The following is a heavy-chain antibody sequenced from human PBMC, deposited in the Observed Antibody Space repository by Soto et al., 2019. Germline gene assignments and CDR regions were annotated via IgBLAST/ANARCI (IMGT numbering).Heavy chain of an antibody. CDR1: GGSISSGGYY. Sequence: PSETLSLTCTVSGGSISSGGYYWSWIRQHPGKGLEWIGYIYYSGSTNYNPSLKSRVTISVDTSKNQFSLKLSPVTAADTAVYYCARGGVAAAGSCAFDIWGQGTMVTVSS. CDR2: IYYSGST. J-gene: IGHJ3*02. CDR3: ARGGVAAAGSCAFDI. V-gene: IGHV4-31*03. D-gene: IGHD6-13*01.